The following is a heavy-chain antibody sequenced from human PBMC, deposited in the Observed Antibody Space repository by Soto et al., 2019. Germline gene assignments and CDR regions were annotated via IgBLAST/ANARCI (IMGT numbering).Heavy chain of an antibody. CDR2: ISAYNGNT. CDR1: GYTFTSYG. D-gene: IGHD1-26*01. J-gene: IGHJ6*02. CDR3: ARDLGRKWEPRYYYYYYYGMDV. V-gene: IGHV1-18*01. Sequence: ASVKVSCKASGYTFTSYGISWVRQAPGQGLEWMGWISAYNGNTNYAQKLQGRVTMTTDTSTSTAYMELRSLRSDDTAVYYCARDLGRKWEPRYYYYYYYGMDVWGQGTTVTVSS.